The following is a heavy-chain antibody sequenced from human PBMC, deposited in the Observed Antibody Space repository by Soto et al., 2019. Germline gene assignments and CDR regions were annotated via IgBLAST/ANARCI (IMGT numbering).Heavy chain of an antibody. CDR3: AKIEFGGPVGPVDY. CDR1: GFTFISYA. J-gene: IGHJ4*02. Sequence: GGSLRLSCAASGFTFISYAMSWVRQAPGKGLEWVSAISGSGGSTYYADSVKGRFTISRDNSKNTLYLQMNSLRAEDTAVYYCAKIEFGGPVGPVDYWGQGTLVTVSS. V-gene: IGHV3-23*01. D-gene: IGHD2-15*01. CDR2: ISGSGGST.